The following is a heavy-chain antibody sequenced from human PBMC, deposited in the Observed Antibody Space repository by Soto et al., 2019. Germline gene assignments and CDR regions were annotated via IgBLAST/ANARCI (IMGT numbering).Heavy chain of an antibody. J-gene: IGHJ6*02. CDR1: GVSISSSY. V-gene: IGHV3-53*01. CDR2: IYSGTNT. D-gene: IGHD3-3*01. Sequence: GGSLRLSCTASGVSISSSYMSWGRQAPGKGLEWVSLIYSGTNTYYEASVKGRFTISRDNSKNTLYLQRSRLRAEDTAVYYCPRASDLLHAYFGMAVWGPGTTVTVSS. CDR3: PRASDLLHAYFGMAV.